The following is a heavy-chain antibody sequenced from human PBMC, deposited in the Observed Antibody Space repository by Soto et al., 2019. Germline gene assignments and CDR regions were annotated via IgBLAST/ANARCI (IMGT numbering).Heavy chain of an antibody. CDR2: IYWDDDK. J-gene: IGHJ4*02. D-gene: IGHD3-3*01. Sequence: QITLNESGPTVVRPTEPLTLTCRFSGFSLTTSGVGVGWIRQSPGKAPEWLALIYWDDDKGYSASLKSMLTITKNISKNQVVLTVSDLDPTDTATYYCAHRVLRTVFGLVTSTAIYFDFWGQGTPVAFYS. V-gene: IGHV2-5*02. CDR3: AHRVLRTVFGLVTSTAIYFDF. CDR1: GFSLTTSGVG.